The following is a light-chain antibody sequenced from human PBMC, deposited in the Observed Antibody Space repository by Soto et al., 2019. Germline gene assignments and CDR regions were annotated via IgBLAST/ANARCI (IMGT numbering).Light chain of an antibody. CDR1: QGITNR. Sequence: DIQMTQPPSSVSASVGDRVTITCRASQGITNRLAWYQQKPGKAPKLLIYEASSLQSGVPSRISGSGSGTDFTLTISSLQPEDFATYYCQQSYSTPKITFGQGTRLEIK. CDR3: QQSYSTPKIT. CDR2: EAS. V-gene: IGKV1-12*01. J-gene: IGKJ5*01.